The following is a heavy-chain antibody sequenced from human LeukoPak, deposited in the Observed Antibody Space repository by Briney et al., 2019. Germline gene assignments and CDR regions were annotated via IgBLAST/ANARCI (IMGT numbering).Heavy chain of an antibody. V-gene: IGHV3-7*01. J-gene: IGHJ4*02. CDR1: GFTFSNYW. CDR2: ITQDGSEK. CDR3: ASRGPYDSSGYYMGSFDY. D-gene: IGHD3-22*01. Sequence: GGSLRLSCAASGFTFSNYWMSWVRQAPGKGLGWVANITQDGSEKYYVDSVKGRFTISRGNAKNSLCLQMNSLRAEDTAVYYCASRGPYDSSGYYMGSFDYWGQGTLVTVSS.